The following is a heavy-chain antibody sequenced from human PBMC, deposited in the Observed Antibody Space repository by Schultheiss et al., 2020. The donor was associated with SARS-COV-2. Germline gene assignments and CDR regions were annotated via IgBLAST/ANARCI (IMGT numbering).Heavy chain of an antibody. Sequence: GGSLRLSCAASGFTFSSYGMHWVRQAPGKGLEWVAVIWYDGSNKYYADSVKGRFTISRDNSKNTLYLQMNSLRAEDTAVYYCARDGVVVPAAIEVGYYYYGMDVWGQGTTVTVSS. D-gene: IGHD2-2*02. V-gene: IGHV3-33*01. CDR2: IWYDGSNK. CDR1: GFTFSSYG. CDR3: ARDGVVVPAAIEVGYYYYGMDV. J-gene: IGHJ6*02.